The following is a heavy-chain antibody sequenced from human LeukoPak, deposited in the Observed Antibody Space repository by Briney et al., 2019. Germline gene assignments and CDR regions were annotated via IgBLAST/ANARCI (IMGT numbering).Heavy chain of an antibody. V-gene: IGHV4-39*01. CDR1: GVSFSSYY. CDR2: IYYSGST. J-gene: IGHJ4*02. D-gene: IGHD5-12*01. Sequence: TSESLSLTCAVYGVSFSSYYRSWIRQPPGKGLEWIGSIYYSGSTYYNPSLKNRVTISVDTSKNQFSLKLSSVTAADTAVYYCARLPTITFFDYWGQGTLVTVSS. CDR3: ARLPTITFFDY.